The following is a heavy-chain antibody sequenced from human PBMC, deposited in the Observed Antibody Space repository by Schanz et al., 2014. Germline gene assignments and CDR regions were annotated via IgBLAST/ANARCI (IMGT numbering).Heavy chain of an antibody. CDR3: AKVRYSSGWRGDYFDE. Sequence: VQLVESGGGLVQPGGSLRLSCAASGFTFSSYDVFWVRQAPGKGLEWVAILWHDGSKKYYADSVKGRFTISRDNSKNTLYLQMNSLRAEDTAVYYCAKVRYSSGWRGDYFDEWGQGTLVTVAS. CDR2: LWHDGSKK. J-gene: IGHJ4*02. D-gene: IGHD6-25*01. CDR1: GFTFSSYD. V-gene: IGHV3-33*06.